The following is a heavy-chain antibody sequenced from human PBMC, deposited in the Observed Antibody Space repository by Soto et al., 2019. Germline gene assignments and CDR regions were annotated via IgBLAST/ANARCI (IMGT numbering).Heavy chain of an antibody. CDR3: ATANSIFGLLEY. D-gene: IGHD3-3*01. Sequence: GGSLRLSCAASGFTFSSYSLNWVRQAPGKGLEWVSSISSSGSDIYYADSVKGRFTISRDNAKNSLYLQMNSLRAEDTAVFYCATANSIFGLLEYWGQGTLVTSPQ. J-gene: IGHJ4*02. CDR1: GFTFSSYS. CDR2: ISSSGSDI. V-gene: IGHV3-21*01.